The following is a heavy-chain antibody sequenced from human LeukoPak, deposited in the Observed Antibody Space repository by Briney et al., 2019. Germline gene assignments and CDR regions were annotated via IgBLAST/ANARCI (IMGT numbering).Heavy chain of an antibody. Sequence: GGSLRLSCAASGFTFSNYEMHWVRQAPGKGLEWISYISSSGDTIFYADSVKGRFTISRDNAKNSLSLEMNSLRAEGTAVYYCTKSLYYYASGTFNFFDPWGQGTLVTVSS. J-gene: IGHJ5*02. V-gene: IGHV3-48*03. CDR2: ISSSGDTI. D-gene: IGHD3-10*01. CDR1: GFTFSNYE. CDR3: TKSLYYYASGTFNFFDP.